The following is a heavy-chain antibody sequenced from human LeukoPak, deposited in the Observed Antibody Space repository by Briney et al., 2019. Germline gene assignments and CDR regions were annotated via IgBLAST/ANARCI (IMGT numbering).Heavy chain of an antibody. CDR1: GYTFTGYY. CDR3: ARDPVGYSGYDDY. J-gene: IGHJ4*02. CDR2: INPNSGGT. D-gene: IGHD5-12*01. V-gene: IGHV1-2*02. Sequence: ASVKVSCTASGYTFTGYYMHWVRQAPGQGLEWMGWINPNSGGTNYAQKFQGRVTMTRDTSISTAYMELSRLRSDDTAVYYCARDPVGYSGYDDYWGQGTLVTVSS.